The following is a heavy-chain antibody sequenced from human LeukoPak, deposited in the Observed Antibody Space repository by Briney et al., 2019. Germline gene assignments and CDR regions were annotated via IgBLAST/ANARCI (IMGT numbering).Heavy chain of an antibody. V-gene: IGHV1-18*01. CDR3: ARDLAEGYSGYDSPFDY. CDR2: ICAYNGNT. D-gene: IGHD5-12*01. CDR1: GYTFVSHG. Sequence: ASVKVSCKAAGYTFVSHGISWVRLAPGQGLEWMGWICAYNGNTNYAQKLQGRVTMTTDTSTSTAYMELRSLRSDDTAVYYCARDLAEGYSGYDSPFDYWGQGTLVTVSS. J-gene: IGHJ4*02.